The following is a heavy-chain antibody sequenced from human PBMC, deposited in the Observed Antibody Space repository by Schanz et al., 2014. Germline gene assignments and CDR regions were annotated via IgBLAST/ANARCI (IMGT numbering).Heavy chain of an antibody. CDR1: GFIVSSTY. D-gene: IGHD2-15*01. V-gene: IGHV3-66*01. CDR2: SASGGHT. Sequence: EVQLVESGGDLVQPGGSQRLSCAASGFIVSSTYMTWVRQAPGKGLEWVSGLSASGGHTFYADSVKGRFTISRDNSMNTLHLQMDGLRVEDTAVYYCARDAVALVPEYFMDVCGKGTPVTVSS. J-gene: IGHJ6*03. CDR3: ARDAVALVPEYFMDV.